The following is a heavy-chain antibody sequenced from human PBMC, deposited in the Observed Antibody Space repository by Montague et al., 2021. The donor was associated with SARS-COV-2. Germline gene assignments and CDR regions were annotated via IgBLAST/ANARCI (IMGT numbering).Heavy chain of an antibody. D-gene: IGHD3-9*01. V-gene: IGHV2-70*01. CDR1: GFSLSTSGMR. Sequence: PALVKPTQTLTLTRTFSGFSLSTSGMRVSWIRQSPGKALEWPALTDWDEDIYYSTSLKTRLTISKHTSKNQVVLTMTNMDPVDTATYYCARDILTGYLYGMDVWGRGTTVTFSS. CDR2: TDWDEDI. J-gene: IGHJ6*02. CDR3: ARDILTGYLYGMDV.